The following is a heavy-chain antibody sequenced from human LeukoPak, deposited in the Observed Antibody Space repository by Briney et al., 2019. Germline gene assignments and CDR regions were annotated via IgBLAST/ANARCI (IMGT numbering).Heavy chain of an antibody. D-gene: IGHD3-10*01. CDR2: IYYSGST. CDR1: GGSISSYY. CDR3: ARQTDNYYGLGSYYTYYYYGMDV. J-gene: IGHJ6*02. Sequence: PSETLSLTCTVSGGSISSYYWSWIRQPPGKGLEWIGYIYYSGSTNYNPSLKSRVTISVDTSKNQFSLKLSSVTAADTAVYYCARQTDNYYGLGSYYTYYYYGMDVWGQGTTVTVSS. V-gene: IGHV4-59*08.